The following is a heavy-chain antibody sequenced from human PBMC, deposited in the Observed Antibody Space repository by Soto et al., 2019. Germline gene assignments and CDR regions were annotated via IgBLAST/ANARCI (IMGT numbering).Heavy chain of an antibody. D-gene: IGHD3-16*01. CDR3: AMVDVYVTPSPQDV. Sequence: QVQLVQSRAEVKNPGASVKVSCKASGYSFTRYGIAWARQAPGQGLEWMGWINTYNGNTNYAPNLQGRVTLTTDTSTSTAYMELTSLRSNDTAIYYCAMVDVYVTPSPQDVWGQGTTVIVSS. CDR2: INTYNGNT. J-gene: IGHJ6*02. V-gene: IGHV1-18*01. CDR1: GYSFTRYG.